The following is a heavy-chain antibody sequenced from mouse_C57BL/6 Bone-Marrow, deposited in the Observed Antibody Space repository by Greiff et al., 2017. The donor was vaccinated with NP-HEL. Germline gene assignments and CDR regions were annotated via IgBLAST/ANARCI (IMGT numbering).Heavy chain of an antibody. CDR1: GFTFSSYG. V-gene: IGHV5-6*01. Sequence: DVQLVESGGDLVKPGGSLKLSCAASGFTFSSYGMSWVRQTPDKRLEWVATISSGGSYTYYPDSVKGRFTISRDNAKNTLYLQMSSLKSEDTAMYYCARSFPYAMDYWGQGTSVTVSS. J-gene: IGHJ4*01. CDR2: ISSGGSYT. D-gene: IGHD1-2*01. CDR3: ARSFPYAMDY.